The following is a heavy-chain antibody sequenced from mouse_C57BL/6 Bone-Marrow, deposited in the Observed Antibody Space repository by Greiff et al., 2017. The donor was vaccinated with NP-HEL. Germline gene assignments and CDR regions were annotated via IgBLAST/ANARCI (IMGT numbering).Heavy chain of an antibody. V-gene: IGHV14-2*01. CDR3: ARLGLWLRLYYYAMDY. CDR1: GFNIKDYY. D-gene: IGHD2-2*01. Sequence: VQLKESGAELVKPGASVKLSCTASGFNIKDYYMHWVKQRTEQGLEWIGRIDPEDGETKYAPKFQGKATITADTSSNTAYLQLSSLTSEDTAVYYCARLGLWLRLYYYAMDYWGQGTSVTVSS. CDR2: IDPEDGET. J-gene: IGHJ4*01.